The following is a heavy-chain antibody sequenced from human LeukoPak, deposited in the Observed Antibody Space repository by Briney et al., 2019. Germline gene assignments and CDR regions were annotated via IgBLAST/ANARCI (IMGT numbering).Heavy chain of an antibody. J-gene: IGHJ4*02. Sequence: SGGSLRLSCAASGFTFSSYAMSWVRQAPGKGLEWVSAISGSGGSTYYADSVKGRFTISRDNSKNTLYLQMNSLRAEDTAVYYCAKGRRTYYYDSSGYHHWGQGTLVTVSS. CDR3: AKGRRTYYYDSSGYHH. CDR1: GFTFSSYA. D-gene: IGHD3-22*01. V-gene: IGHV3-23*01. CDR2: ISGSGGST.